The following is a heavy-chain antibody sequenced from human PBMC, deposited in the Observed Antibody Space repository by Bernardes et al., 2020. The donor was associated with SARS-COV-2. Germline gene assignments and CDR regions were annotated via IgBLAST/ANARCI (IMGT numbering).Heavy chain of an antibody. Sequence: TLSLTCTVSGGSIRSSNYYWGWIRQPPGKGLEWIGSFYSIGSTYYNPSLQSRLTNSVDTSKNRFSLRLSPVTAADTAVYYCAGSSCGADCYIGGLRSWDYGMDVWGQGTTVTVSS. CDR1: GGSIRSSNYY. D-gene: IGHD2-21*02. CDR2: FYSIGST. J-gene: IGHJ6*02. V-gene: IGHV4-39*01. CDR3: AGSSCGADCYIGGLRSWDYGMDV.